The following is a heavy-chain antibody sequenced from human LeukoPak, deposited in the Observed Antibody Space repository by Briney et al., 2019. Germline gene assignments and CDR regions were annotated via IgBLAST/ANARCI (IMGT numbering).Heavy chain of an antibody. D-gene: IGHD3-16*02. Sequence: PSETLSPTCTVSGGSISSYYWSWIRQPPGKGLEWIGYIYYSGTTNYNPSLESRVTISVDTSKNQFSLKLTSVTPADTAVYYCARGDKRVTFGGVIVPFDHWGQGTLVTVSS. CDR1: GGSISSYY. CDR3: ARGDKRVTFGGVIVPFDH. J-gene: IGHJ4*02. V-gene: IGHV4-59*01. CDR2: IYYSGTT.